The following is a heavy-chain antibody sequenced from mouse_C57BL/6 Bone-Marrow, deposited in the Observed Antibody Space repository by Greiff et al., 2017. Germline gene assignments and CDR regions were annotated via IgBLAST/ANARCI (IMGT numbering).Heavy chain of an antibody. D-gene: IGHD1-1*01. V-gene: IGHV1-82*01. CDR3: ARRFYYGTPMDY. Sequence: VMLVESGPELVKPGASVKISCKASGYAFSSSWMNWVKQRPGKGLEWIGRIYPGDGDTNYNGKFKGKATLTADKSSSKAYMQLSSLTSEDSAVYFCARRFYYGTPMDYWGQGTSVTVSS. J-gene: IGHJ4*01. CDR1: GYAFSSSW. CDR2: IYPGDGDT.